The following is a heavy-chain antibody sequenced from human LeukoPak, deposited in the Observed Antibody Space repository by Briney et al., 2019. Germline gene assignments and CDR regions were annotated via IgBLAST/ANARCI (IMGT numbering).Heavy chain of an antibody. V-gene: IGHV3-21*01. D-gene: IGHD6-13*01. Sequence: KSGGSLRLSCAASGFTFSSYSMNWVRQAPGKWLEWVSSISSSSSYIYYADSVKGRFTISRDNAKNSLYLQMNSLRAEDTAVYYCARDSSSWYYYYYMDVWGKGTTVTVSS. CDR2: ISSSSSYI. CDR3: ARDSSSWYYYYYMDV. CDR1: GFTFSSYS. J-gene: IGHJ6*03.